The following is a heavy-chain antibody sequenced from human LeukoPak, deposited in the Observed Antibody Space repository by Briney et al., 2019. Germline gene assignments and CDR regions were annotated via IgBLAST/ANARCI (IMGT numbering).Heavy chain of an antibody. D-gene: IGHD2-2*03. CDR1: GFTFSSYW. Sequence: QPGGSLRLSRAASGFTFSSYWMHWVRQAPGKGLVWVSRINSDGSSTKYADSVKGRFTISRDNAKNTLYVQMNNLRAEDTAVYYCARVDPKAPGDYSWGRGTLVTVSS. CDR2: INSDGSST. V-gene: IGHV3-74*03. J-gene: IGHJ4*02. CDR3: ARVDPKAPGDYS.